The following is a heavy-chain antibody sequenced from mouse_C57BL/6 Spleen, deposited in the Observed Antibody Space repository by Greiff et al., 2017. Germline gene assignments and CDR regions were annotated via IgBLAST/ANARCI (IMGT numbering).Heavy chain of an antibody. CDR2: INPSTGGT. V-gene: IGHV1-42*01. CDR1: GYSFTGYY. J-gene: IGHJ1*03. Sequence: EVKLMESGPELVKPGASVKISCKASGYSFTGYYMNWVKQSPEKSLEWIGEINPSTGGTTYNQKFKAKATLTVDKSSSTAYMQLKSLTSEDSAVYYCARSDYGSSSWYFDVWGTGTTVTVSS. CDR3: ARSDYGSSSWYFDV. D-gene: IGHD1-1*01.